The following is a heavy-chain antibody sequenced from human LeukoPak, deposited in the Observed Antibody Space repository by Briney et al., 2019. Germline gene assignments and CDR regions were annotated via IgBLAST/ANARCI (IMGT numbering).Heavy chain of an antibody. D-gene: IGHD3-9*01. CDR1: GFTFGDYA. CDR3: TREAWVPSILTGYFFDY. V-gene: IGHV3-49*04. Sequence: GRSLRLSCTASGFTFGDYAMSWVRQAPGKGLEWVGFIRSKAYGGTTEYAASVKGRFTISRDDSKSIAYLQMNSLKTEDTAVYYCTREAWVPSILTGYFFDYWGQGTLVTVSS. CDR2: IRSKAYGGTT. J-gene: IGHJ4*02.